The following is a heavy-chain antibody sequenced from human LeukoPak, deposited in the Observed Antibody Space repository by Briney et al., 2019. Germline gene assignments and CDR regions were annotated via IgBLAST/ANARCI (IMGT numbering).Heavy chain of an antibody. D-gene: IGHD3-10*01. CDR3: ARVDGSGSYYKFYYYYYMDV. J-gene: IGHJ6*03. CDR1: GGTFSSYA. Sequence: ASVKVSCKASGGTFSSYAISWVRQAPGQGLEWMGWISAYNGNTNYAQKLQGRVTITTDTSTSTAYMELRSLRSDDTAVYYCARVDGSGSYYKFYYYYYMDVWGKGTTVTISS. V-gene: IGHV1-18*01. CDR2: ISAYNGNT.